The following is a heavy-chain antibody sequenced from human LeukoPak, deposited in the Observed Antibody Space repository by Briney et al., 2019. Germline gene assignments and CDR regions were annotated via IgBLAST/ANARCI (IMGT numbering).Heavy chain of an antibody. CDR3: ARVRSQPSIVVVPGGAHKMDV. CDR2: IYYSGST. CDR1: GGSISSGDHY. V-gene: IGHV4-30-4*08. D-gene: IGHD2-2*01. J-gene: IGHJ6*04. Sequence: SQTLSLTCTVSGGSISSGDHYWSWIRQPPGKGLEWIGYIYYSGSTYYNPSLKSRVTISVDTSKNQFSLKLSSVTAADTAVYYCARVRSQPSIVVVPGGAHKMDVWGKGTTVTVSS.